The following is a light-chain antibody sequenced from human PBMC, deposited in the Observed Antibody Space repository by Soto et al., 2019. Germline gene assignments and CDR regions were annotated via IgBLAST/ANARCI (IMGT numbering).Light chain of an antibody. CDR3: QQSHETPYT. CDR2: GAS. V-gene: IGKV1-39*01. CDR1: QSIANF. Sequence: DVQRTQSPPSLSASVGAKVTITCRTSQSIANFVNWYQQKPGKAPRLLIFGASYLRPGAPSRFSGSGSGTDFTLTISSLQPEDYATYYCQQSHETPYTFGQGTNLDIK. J-gene: IGKJ2*01.